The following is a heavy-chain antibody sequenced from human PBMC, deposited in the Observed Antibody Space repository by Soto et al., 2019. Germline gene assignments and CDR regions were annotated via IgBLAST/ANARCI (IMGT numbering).Heavy chain of an antibody. D-gene: IGHD3-16*02. CDR1: GGTFSSYA. CDR3: EAEMTFGKLSVV. J-gene: IGHJ6*02. Sequence: SVKVSCKASGGTFSSYAISWVRQAPGQGLEWMGGIIPIFGTANYAQKFQGRLTITADESTSTAYMELSSLRLDDTAVYYCEAEMTFGKLSVVWGQGTTVTVSS. V-gene: IGHV1-69*13. CDR2: IIPIFGTA.